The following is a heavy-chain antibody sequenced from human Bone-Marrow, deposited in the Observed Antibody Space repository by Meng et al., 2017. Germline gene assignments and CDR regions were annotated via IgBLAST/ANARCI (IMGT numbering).Heavy chain of an antibody. Sequence: SSVKVSCQASGGTLSSYAISWVRQAPGQGLEWMGGIIPIFGTANYPQKFQGRVTITADKSTSTAYMKLNSLRSEDTAVYYCARDKTAPRDGYRTSNWFDSWGQGTLVTVSS. CDR2: IIPIFGTA. D-gene: IGHD5-24*01. V-gene: IGHV1-69*06. CDR1: GGTLSSYA. J-gene: IGHJ5*01. CDR3: ARDKTAPRDGYRTSNWFDS.